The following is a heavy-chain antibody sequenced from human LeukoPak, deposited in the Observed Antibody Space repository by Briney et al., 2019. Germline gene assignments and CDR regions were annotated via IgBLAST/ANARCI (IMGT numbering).Heavy chain of an antibody. V-gene: IGHV4-4*02. Sequence: SETLSLTCTVSGDSINARPYWWTWVRQPPGKGLEWIGEISHSGSTKYNPSLRSRVTISADESTNQVSLTFSSVTAADTAVYFCARAPPWALDYWGPGNLATVSS. CDR2: ISHSGST. CDR3: ARAPPWALDY. J-gene: IGHJ4*02. D-gene: IGHD7-27*01. CDR1: GDSINARPYW.